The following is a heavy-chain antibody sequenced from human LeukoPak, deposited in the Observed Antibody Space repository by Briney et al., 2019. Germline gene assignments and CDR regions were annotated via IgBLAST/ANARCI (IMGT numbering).Heavy chain of an antibody. CDR2: IYYSGST. CDR3: ARGGLLWFGDYFDY. J-gene: IGHJ4*02. V-gene: IGHV4-59*01. Sequence: SETLSLTCTVSGGSISSYYWSWIRQPPGKGLEWVGYIYYSGSTNYNPSLKSRVTISVDTSKNQLSLKLSSVTAADTAVYYCARGGLLWFGDYFDYWGQGTLVTVSS. D-gene: IGHD3-10*01. CDR1: GGSISSYY.